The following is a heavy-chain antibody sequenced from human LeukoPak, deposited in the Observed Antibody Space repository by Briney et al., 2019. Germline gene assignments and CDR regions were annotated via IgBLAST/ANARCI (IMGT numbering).Heavy chain of an antibody. CDR3: ATDPRIPPED. CDR2: ISSSSSYI. Sequence: GGSLRLSCAASGFTFSSYSMNWVRQAPGKGLEWVSSISSSSSYIYHADSVKGRFTISRDNAKNSLYLQMNSLRAEDTAVYYCATDPRIPPEDWGQGTLVTVSS. J-gene: IGHJ4*02. V-gene: IGHV3-21*01. D-gene: IGHD2-2*02. CDR1: GFTFSSYS.